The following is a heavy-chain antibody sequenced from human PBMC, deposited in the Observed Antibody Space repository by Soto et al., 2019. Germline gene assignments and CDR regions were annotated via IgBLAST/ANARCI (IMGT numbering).Heavy chain of an antibody. CDR2: IYYSGST. Sequence: QVQLQESGPGLVKPSQILSLTCTVSGGSISSGGYYWSWIRQHPGKGREWIRYIYYSGSTYYNPSLRSRVTISVDTSENQFALKVSSVTAADTAVYYCAGIYSGSPGGTLRYWGQGTLVTVSS. D-gene: IGHD1-26*01. CDR1: GGSISSGGYY. V-gene: IGHV4-31*03. CDR3: AGIYSGSPGGTLRY. J-gene: IGHJ4*02.